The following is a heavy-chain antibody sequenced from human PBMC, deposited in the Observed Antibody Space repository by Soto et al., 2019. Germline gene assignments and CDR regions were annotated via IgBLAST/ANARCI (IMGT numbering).Heavy chain of an antibody. V-gene: IGHV3-30*02. D-gene: IGHD3-10*01. Sequence: QVQLVESGGGVVQPGGSLRLSCTASGFAFSSYGMHWVRQAPGKGLEWVAVFWYDGIRKFYADSVQGRFTISRDNSRNTVKLEMYSLRVEDTAVYYCVKETMVRALGGYYGLDVWGHGTTVTVS. CDR1: GFAFSSYG. CDR2: FWYDGIRK. CDR3: VKETMVRALGGYYGLDV. J-gene: IGHJ6*02.